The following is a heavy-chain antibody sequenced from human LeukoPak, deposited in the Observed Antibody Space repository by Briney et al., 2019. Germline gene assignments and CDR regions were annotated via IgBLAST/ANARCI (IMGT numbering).Heavy chain of an antibody. CDR2: IYYSGST. D-gene: IGHD4-17*01. V-gene: IGHV4-59*01. CDR1: GGSISSYY. J-gene: IGHJ5*02. Sequence: SETLSLTCTVSGGSISSYYWSWIRQPPGKGLEWIGYIYYSGSTNYNPSLKSRVTISVDTSKNQFSLKLSSVTAADTAVYYCARGHDYGDYPFDPWGQGTLVTVSS. CDR3: ARGHDYGDYPFDP.